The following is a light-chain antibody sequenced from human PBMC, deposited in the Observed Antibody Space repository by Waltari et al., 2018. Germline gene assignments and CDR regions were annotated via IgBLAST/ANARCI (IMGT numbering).Light chain of an antibody. Sequence: QSALTQPASVSGSPGQSITISCTGTSSDVGGYNYVSWYQQHPGKAPKLMIYDVSNRPSGFSNRFSGSKSDNTASLTISGLQAEDEADYYCSSYTSSSTWVFGRGTKLTVL. CDR3: SSYTSSSTWV. J-gene: IGLJ3*02. CDR2: DVS. V-gene: IGLV2-14*01. CDR1: SSDVGGYNY.